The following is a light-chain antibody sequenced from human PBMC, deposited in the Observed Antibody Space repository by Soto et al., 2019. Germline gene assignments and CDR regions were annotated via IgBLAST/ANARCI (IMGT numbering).Light chain of an antibody. J-gene: IGLJ2*01. CDR2: DVN. Sequence: QSALTQPASVSGSPGQSITISCTGTRSDIGAYNFVSWYQQHPGEVPKLILYDVNVRXSXVSNRFSXXXXXXTASXXIXXLQAEDEADYYCTSWTTSTTMIFGGGTKLTVL. CDR1: RSDIGAYNF. V-gene: IGLV2-14*03. CDR3: TSWTTSTTMI.